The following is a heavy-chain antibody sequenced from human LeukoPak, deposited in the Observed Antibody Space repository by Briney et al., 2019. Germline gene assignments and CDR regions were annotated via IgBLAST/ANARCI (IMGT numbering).Heavy chain of an antibody. J-gene: IGHJ4*02. CDR1: GYTFTSYY. D-gene: IGHD3-16*02. CDR3: ARAYQRLGGLSLPDY. CDR2: IHPSTGNP. V-gene: IGHV7-4-1*02. Sequence: ASVKVSCKASGYTFTSYYMHWVRQAPGQGLEWMGWIHPSTGNPTYAQGFTGRFVFSLDTSVSTTYLQISGLKAEDTAVYYCARAYQRLGGLSLPDYWGQGTLVTVSS.